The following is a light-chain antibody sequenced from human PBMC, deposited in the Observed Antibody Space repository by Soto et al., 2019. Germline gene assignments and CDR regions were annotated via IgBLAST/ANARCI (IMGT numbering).Light chain of an antibody. CDR1: QSISTS. J-gene: IGKJ4*01. CDR2: DAS. CDR3: QQRSKWL. V-gene: IGKV3-11*01. Sequence: EIVLTQSPATLSLSPGETATLSCWASQSISTSLVWYQQKPGQAPRLLIYDASNRATGIPARFSGSGSGTDSTLTISSIEPEDFAVYYCQQRSKWLFGGGTKVDIK.